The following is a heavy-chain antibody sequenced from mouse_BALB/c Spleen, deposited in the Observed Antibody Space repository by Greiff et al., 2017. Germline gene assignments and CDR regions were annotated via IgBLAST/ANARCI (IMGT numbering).Heavy chain of an antibody. D-gene: IGHD2-13*01. CDR3: ARWEGDFFAY. Sequence: QVQLQQPGAELVKPGASVKLSCKASGYTFTSYWMHWVKQRPGQGLEWIGEINPSNGRTNYNEKFKSKATLTVDKSSSTAYMQLSSLTSEDSAVYYCARWEGDFFAYWGQGTLVTVSA. J-gene: IGHJ3*01. CDR1: GYTFTSYW. V-gene: IGHV1S81*02. CDR2: INPSNGRT.